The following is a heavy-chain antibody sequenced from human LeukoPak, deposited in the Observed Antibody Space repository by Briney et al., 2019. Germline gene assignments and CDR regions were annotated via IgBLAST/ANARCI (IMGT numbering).Heavy chain of an antibody. D-gene: IGHD3-22*01. CDR2: IKSKTDGCTT. V-gene: IGHV3-15*01. CDR3: TTESDYYDSSGYYPRGY. CDR1: GFTFSNAW. Sequence: LRLSCAASGFTFSNAWMSWVRQAPGKGLEWGGRIKSKTDGCTTDYAGAVKGRFTISRDDAKTEVYLQIDSRKNEDTAVYYCTTESDYYDSSGYYPRGYWGQGTLVTVSS. J-gene: IGHJ4*02.